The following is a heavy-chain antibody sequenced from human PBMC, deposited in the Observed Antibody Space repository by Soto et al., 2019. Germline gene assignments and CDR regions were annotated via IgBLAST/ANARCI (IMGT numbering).Heavy chain of an antibody. Sequence: EVQLVESGGDLVQPGASLRLSCAGFGFSLDDYSMHWVRQAPGKGLEWVSGISWNSDKRGFAASVRGRFTVSKDSAKNSLYLQMNSLRVEDTALYYCGKGVRRTWNEMEVWGQGTAVIVSS. J-gene: IGHJ6*02. D-gene: IGHD1-1*01. V-gene: IGHV3-9*01. CDR1: GFSLDDYS. CDR3: GKGVRRTWNEMEV. CDR2: ISWNSDKR.